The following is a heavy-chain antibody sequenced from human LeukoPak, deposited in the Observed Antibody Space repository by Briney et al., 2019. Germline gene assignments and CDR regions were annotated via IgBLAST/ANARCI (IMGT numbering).Heavy chain of an antibody. V-gene: IGHV1-18*01. CDR2: ISAYNGNT. CDR3: ARAIYCTNGVCSDRYYFDY. D-gene: IGHD2-8*01. J-gene: IGHJ4*02. CDR1: GYTFTSYG. Sequence: ASVKVSCKASGYTFTSYGISWVRQAPGQGLEWMGWISAYNGNTNYAQKLQGRVTMTTDTSTSTAYMELRSLRSDDTAVYYCARAIYCTNGVCSDRYYFDYWGQGTLVTVSS.